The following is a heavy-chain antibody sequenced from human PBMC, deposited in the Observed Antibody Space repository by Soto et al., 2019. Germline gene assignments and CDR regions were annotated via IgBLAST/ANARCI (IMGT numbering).Heavy chain of an antibody. CDR3: ARNVVCGSGSLDN. CDR1: GFTFSSYG. V-gene: IGHV3-33*01. Sequence: PGGSLRLSCAASGFTFSSYGMHWVRQAPGKGLEWVAVIWYDGSNKYYADSVKARFTISRDNSKNTLYLQMNSLRAEDTAVFFCARNVVCGSGSLDNWGQGTLVSVCS. J-gene: IGHJ4*02. D-gene: IGHD3-10*01. CDR2: IWYDGSNK.